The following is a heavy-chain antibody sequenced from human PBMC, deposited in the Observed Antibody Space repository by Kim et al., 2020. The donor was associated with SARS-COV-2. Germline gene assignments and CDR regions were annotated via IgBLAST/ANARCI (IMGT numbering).Heavy chain of an antibody. V-gene: IGHV4-34*01. Sequence: YNPSHKSRVTISVDTSKNQFSLKLSSVTAADTAVYYCARDEYSSSSGEHYWGQGTLVTVSS. J-gene: IGHJ4*02. CDR3: ARDEYSSSSGEHY. D-gene: IGHD6-6*01.